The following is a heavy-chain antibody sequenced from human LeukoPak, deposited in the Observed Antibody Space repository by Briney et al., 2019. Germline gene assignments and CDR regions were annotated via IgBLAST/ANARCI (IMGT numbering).Heavy chain of an antibody. D-gene: IGHD4-17*01. CDR1: GYTLTELS. CDR3: ATVPGTTLGPTYNWFDP. V-gene: IGHV1-24*01. Sequence: ASVKVSCKVSGYTLTELSMHWVRQAPGKGLEWMGGFDPEDGETIYAQKFQGRVTMTEATSTDTASMELSSLRSEDTAVYYCATVPGTTLGPTYNWFDPWGQGTLVTVSS. CDR2: FDPEDGET. J-gene: IGHJ5*02.